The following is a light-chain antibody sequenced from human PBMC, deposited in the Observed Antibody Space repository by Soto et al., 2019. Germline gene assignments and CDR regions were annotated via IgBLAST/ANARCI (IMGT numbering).Light chain of an antibody. J-gene: IGKJ3*01. CDR3: QQYHSLPFT. Sequence: DIQMTQSPSSLSASVGDRVTINCRASQAISNYVAWFQQKPGEAPKSLMFATSTLQSGVPSRFRGSGSQTDFTLTITNVQPEDLATYFCQQYHSLPFTFGPGT. CDR2: ATS. CDR1: QAISNY. V-gene: IGKV1-16*01.